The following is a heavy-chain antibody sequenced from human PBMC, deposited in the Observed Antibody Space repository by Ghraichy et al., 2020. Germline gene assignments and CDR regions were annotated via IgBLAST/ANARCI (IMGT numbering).Heavy chain of an antibody. J-gene: IGHJ1*01. Sequence: GGSLRLSCAASGFTFSSYGMHWVRQAPGKGLEWVAVIWYDGSNKYYADSVKGRFTISRDNSKNTLYLQMNSLRAEDTAVYYCARDERRGATGYSSGWTEYFQHWGQGTLVTVSS. CDR3: ARDERRGATGYSSGWTEYFQH. V-gene: IGHV3-33*01. D-gene: IGHD6-19*01. CDR2: IWYDGSNK. CDR1: GFTFSSYG.